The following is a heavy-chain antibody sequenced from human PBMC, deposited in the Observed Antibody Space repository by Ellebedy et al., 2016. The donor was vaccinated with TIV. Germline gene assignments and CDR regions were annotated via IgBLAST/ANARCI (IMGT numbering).Heavy chain of an antibody. D-gene: IGHD5-24*01. J-gene: IGHJ6*03. Sequence: SVKVSXXASGGPFRNYAISWVRQAPGQGLEWMGGITPIFETANYAQKFRGRVTITADESTSTVYMEVTSLTFEDTAVYYCARGGPADEVYHYYTDVWGKGTTVTVSS. CDR2: ITPIFETA. CDR3: ARGGPADEVYHYYTDV. CDR1: GGPFRNYA. V-gene: IGHV1-69*13.